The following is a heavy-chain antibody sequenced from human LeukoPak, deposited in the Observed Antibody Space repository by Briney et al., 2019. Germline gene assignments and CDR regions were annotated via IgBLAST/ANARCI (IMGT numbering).Heavy chain of an antibody. D-gene: IGHD3-22*01. CDR3: ARDLGQYYDTSDNWFDP. J-gene: IGHJ5*02. Sequence: GGSLRLSCVASGFTFSSYAMSWVRQVPGKGLEWVSAISGSGGSTYYADSVKGRFTISRDNAKNTLNLQMNSLRAEDTAVYYCARDLGQYYDTSDNWFDPWGQGTLVTVSS. V-gene: IGHV3-23*01. CDR1: GFTFSSYA. CDR2: ISGSGGST.